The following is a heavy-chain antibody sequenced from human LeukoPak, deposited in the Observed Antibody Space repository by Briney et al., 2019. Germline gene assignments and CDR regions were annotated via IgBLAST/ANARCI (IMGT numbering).Heavy chain of an antibody. V-gene: IGHV1-69*13. CDR3: ARHAYYDFWSGAKFDS. J-gene: IGHJ4*01. CDR2: IIPRFGTT. Sequence: SVKVSCKASGGTLSDYAISWVRPAPGQGLEWMGGIIPRFGTTNYAQRFQGRVTITADESSSTVYMELNSLRSEDTAVFYCARHAYYDFWSGAKFDSWGHGILVTVSS. D-gene: IGHD3-3*01. CDR1: GGTLSDYA.